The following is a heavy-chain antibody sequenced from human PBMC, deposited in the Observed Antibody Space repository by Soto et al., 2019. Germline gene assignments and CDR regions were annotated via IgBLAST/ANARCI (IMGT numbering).Heavy chain of an antibody. CDR2: LNAANGDT. Sequence: GASVKVSCKASGYTFTGYYIHWLRQAPGQGLEWMGWLNAANGDTIYSPRFQGRATITRDTSASTAYMELSSLRSEDTAVYYCVRRHVSATGIDWFDPWGQGTLVTVSS. J-gene: IGHJ5*02. CDR3: VRRHVSATGIDWFDP. CDR1: GYTFTGYY. V-gene: IGHV1-3*01. D-gene: IGHD6-13*01.